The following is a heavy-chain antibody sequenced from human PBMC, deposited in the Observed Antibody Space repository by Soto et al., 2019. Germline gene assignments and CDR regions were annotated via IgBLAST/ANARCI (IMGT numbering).Heavy chain of an antibody. CDR3: ARVRTTVTGYYYYYGMDV. Sequence: SETLSLTCAVYGGSFSGYYWSWIRQPPGKGLEWIGEINHSGSTNYNPSLKSRVTISVDTSKNQFSLKLSSVTAADTAVYYCARVRTTVTGYYYYYGMDVWGQGTTVTV. J-gene: IGHJ6*02. CDR2: INHSGST. V-gene: IGHV4-34*01. D-gene: IGHD4-17*01. CDR1: GGSFSGYY.